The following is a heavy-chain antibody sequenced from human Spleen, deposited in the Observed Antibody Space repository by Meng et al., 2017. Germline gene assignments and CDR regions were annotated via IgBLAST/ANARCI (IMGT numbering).Heavy chain of an antibody. V-gene: IGHV4-38-2*02. CDR2: IYHSGTT. Sequence: SETLSLTCTVSGYSISRGYYWGWIRQPPGMGLEWIGTIYHSGTTYYNPSLKSRVTISIDTSKNQFSLNLNSVTAADTAVYYCSRDPRVRWEYYFAYWGQGTLVTVSS. CDR1: GYSISRGYY. CDR3: SRDPRVRWEYYFAY. D-gene: IGHD4-23*01. J-gene: IGHJ4*02.